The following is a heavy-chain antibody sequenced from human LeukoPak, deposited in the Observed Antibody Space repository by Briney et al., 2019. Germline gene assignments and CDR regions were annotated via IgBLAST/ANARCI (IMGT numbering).Heavy chain of an antibody. CDR2: INPNSGGT. Sequence: ASVKVSCKASGYTFTSYDINWVRQATGQGLEWMGWINPNSGGTNYAQKFQGRVTMTRDTSISTAYMELSRLRSDDTAVYYCAGGDDSSGSVGIWGQGTMVTVSS. CDR3: AGGDDSSGSVGI. J-gene: IGHJ3*02. D-gene: IGHD3-22*01. CDR1: GYTFTSYD. V-gene: IGHV1-2*02.